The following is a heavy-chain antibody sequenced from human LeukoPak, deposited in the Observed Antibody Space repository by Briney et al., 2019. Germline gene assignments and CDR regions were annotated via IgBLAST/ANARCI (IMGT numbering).Heavy chain of an antibody. CDR2: MNPNSGNT. CDR1: GYTFTSYD. J-gene: IGHJ5*02. V-gene: IGHV1-8*01. Sequence: GASVKVSCKASGYTFTSYDINWVRQATGQGLEWMGWMNPNSGNTGYAQKFQGRVTMTRDTSTSTVYMELSSLRSEDTAVYYCARVSGWYDPWGQGTLVTVSS. CDR3: ARVSGWYDP. D-gene: IGHD1-26*01.